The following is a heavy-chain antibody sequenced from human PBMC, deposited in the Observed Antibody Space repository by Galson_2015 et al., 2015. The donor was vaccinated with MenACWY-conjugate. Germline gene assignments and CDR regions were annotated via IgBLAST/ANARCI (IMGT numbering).Heavy chain of an antibody. J-gene: IGHJ5*02. V-gene: IGHV4-39*07. D-gene: IGHD6-13*01. Sequence: ETLSLTCTVSGGSISSANSCWGWIRQPPGKGLEWIGTISYSGSTYYNPSLESRITISIDTSKNQFSLKLTSVTAADTAVYYCARDPFIYRFTWYPRYNWFDPWGQGTLVTVSS. CDR1: GGSISSANSC. CDR3: ARDPFIYRFTWYPRYNWFDP. CDR2: ISYSGST.